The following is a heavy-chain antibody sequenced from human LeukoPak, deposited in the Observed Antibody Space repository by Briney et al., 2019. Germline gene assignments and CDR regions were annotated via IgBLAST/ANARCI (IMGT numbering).Heavy chain of an antibody. Sequence: GGSLRLSCAASGFTFSSYGMHWVRQAPGKGLECVAFIRYDGSNKYYADSVKGRFTISRDNSKNTLYLQMNSLRAEDTAVYYCAKDSGFIAVAATGDIDYWGQGTLVTVSS. V-gene: IGHV3-30*02. D-gene: IGHD6-19*01. J-gene: IGHJ4*02. CDR1: GFTFSSYG. CDR2: IRYDGSNK. CDR3: AKDSGFIAVAATGDIDY.